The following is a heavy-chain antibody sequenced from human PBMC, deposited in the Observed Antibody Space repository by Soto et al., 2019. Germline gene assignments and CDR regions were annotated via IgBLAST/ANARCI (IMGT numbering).Heavy chain of an antibody. Sequence: PSETLSLTCTVSGGSISSSSYYRGWIRQPPGKGLEWIGSIYYSGSTYYNPSLKSRVTISVDTSKNQFSLKLSSVTAADTAVYYCARRLGYCSSTSCLPYYFDYWGQGTLVTVSS. V-gene: IGHV4-39*01. CDR1: GGSISSSSYY. CDR2: IYYSGST. J-gene: IGHJ4*02. D-gene: IGHD2-2*01. CDR3: ARRLGYCSSTSCLPYYFDY.